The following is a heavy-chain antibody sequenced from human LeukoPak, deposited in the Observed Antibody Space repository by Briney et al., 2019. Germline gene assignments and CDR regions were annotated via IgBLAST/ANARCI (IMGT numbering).Heavy chain of an antibody. V-gene: IGHV4-30-2*01. CDR1: GGSISSGGYY. J-gene: IGHJ4*02. D-gene: IGHD6-6*01. CDR2: IYHSGST. CDR3: ARDYLGRYEYSSSSVEGFDY. Sequence: PSQTLSLTCTVSGGSISSGGYYWSWIRQPPGKGLEWIGYIYHSGSTYYNPSLKSRVTISVDRSKNQFSLKLSSVTAADTAVYYCARDYLGRYEYSSSSVEGFDYWGQGTLVTVSS.